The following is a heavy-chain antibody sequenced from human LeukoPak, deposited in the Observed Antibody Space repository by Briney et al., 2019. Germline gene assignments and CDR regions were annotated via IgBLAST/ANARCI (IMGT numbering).Heavy chain of an antibody. Sequence: ASVKVSCKASGGTFSSYTISWVRQAPGQGLEWMGRIIPILGIANYAQKFQGRVTITADKSTSTAYMELSSLRSEDTAVYYCASSGFGDGYNFLDYWGQGTLVTVSS. CDR2: IIPILGIA. J-gene: IGHJ4*02. CDR3: ASSGFGDGYNFLDY. V-gene: IGHV1-69*02. D-gene: IGHD5-24*01. CDR1: GGTFSSYT.